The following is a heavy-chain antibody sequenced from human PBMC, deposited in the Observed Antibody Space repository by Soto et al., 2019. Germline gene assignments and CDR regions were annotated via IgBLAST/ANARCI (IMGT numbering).Heavy chain of an antibody. Sequence: EVQLVESGGGLVQPGGSLRLSCAASGFTFSSYWMSWVRQAPGKGLEWVANIKQDGSEKYYVDSVKGRFTISRDNAKNSLYLQMNSLRAEDTAVYYCARVGTNDRNAFDIWGQGTMVTVSS. V-gene: IGHV3-7*01. CDR2: IKQDGSEK. D-gene: IGHD1-1*01. J-gene: IGHJ3*02. CDR3: ARVGTNDRNAFDI. CDR1: GFTFSSYW.